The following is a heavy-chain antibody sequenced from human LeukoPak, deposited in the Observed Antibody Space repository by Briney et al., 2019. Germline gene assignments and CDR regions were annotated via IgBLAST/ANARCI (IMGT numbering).Heavy chain of an antibody. V-gene: IGHV4-59*01. Sequence: KPSETLSLTCTVSGGSISGDYWSWIRQPPGKGLEWIGYIYYGGITNYNPSLKSRVTISIDTSKNQFSLKLSSVTAADTAVYYCARVVGGVKAHGMNVWGQGTTVTVSS. D-gene: IGHD3-16*01. CDR3: ARVVGGVKAHGMNV. CDR1: GGSISGDY. J-gene: IGHJ6*02. CDR2: IYYGGIT.